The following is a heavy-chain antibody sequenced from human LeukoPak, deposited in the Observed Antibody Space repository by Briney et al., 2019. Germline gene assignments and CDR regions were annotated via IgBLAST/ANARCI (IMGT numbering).Heavy chain of an antibody. CDR3: ARVWGQGSSGYYPF. D-gene: IGHD3-22*01. CDR2: IIPLFGTA. V-gene: IGHV1-69*13. J-gene: IGHJ4*02. Sequence: ASVKVSCKASGGTFRSYAISWVRQAPGQGLDWMGGIIPLFGTAHYAQKFQGRVTITADESTSTAYMELSSLRSEDTAVYYCARVWGQGSSGYYPFWGQGTLVTVSS. CDR1: GGTFRSYA.